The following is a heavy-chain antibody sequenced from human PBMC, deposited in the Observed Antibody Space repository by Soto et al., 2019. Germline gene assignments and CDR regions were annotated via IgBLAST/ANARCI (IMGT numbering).Heavy chain of an antibody. D-gene: IGHD3-3*01. J-gene: IGHJ4*02. V-gene: IGHV1-8*01. Sequence: ASVKVSCKASGYTFTSYDINWVRQATGQGLEWMGWMNPNSGNTGYAQKFQGRVTMTRNTSISTAYMELSSLRSEDTAVYYCARVRSITIFGVVITYYFDYWGQGTLVTVS. CDR1: GYTFTSYD. CDR3: ARVRSITIFGVVITYYFDY. CDR2: MNPNSGNT.